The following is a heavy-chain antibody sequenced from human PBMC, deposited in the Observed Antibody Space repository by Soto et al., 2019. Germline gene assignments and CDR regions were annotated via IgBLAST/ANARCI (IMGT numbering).Heavy chain of an antibody. V-gene: IGHV3-9*01. CDR3: AKDSVFSSGWDFDF. CDR1: GFTIENYA. D-gene: IGHD6-19*01. Sequence: EVQLVASGGGLVQPGRSLRLSCSASGFTIENYAMHWVRQAPGKGLEWVAGISWETGRVGYADSVKGRFTISRDNAKNSLYLQMNRLMSEDTALYFCAKDSVFSSGWDFDFWGQGTLVTVSS. J-gene: IGHJ4*02. CDR2: ISWETGRV.